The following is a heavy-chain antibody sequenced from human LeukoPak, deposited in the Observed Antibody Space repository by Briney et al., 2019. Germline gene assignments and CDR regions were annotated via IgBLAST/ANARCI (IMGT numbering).Heavy chain of an antibody. D-gene: IGHD5-18*01. CDR2: IIPILGIA. Sequence: ASVKVSCKASGGTFSSYAISWVRQAPGQGLEWMGRIIPILGIANYAQKFQGRVTITADKSTSTAYMELSSLRSEDTAVYYCARDTAMVQYYFDYWGQGTLVTVSS. J-gene: IGHJ4*02. CDR3: ARDTAMVQYYFDY. CDR1: GGTFSSYA. V-gene: IGHV1-69*04.